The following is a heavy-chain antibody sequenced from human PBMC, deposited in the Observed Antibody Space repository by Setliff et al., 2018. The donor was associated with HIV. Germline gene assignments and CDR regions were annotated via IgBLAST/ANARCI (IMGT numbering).Heavy chain of an antibody. CDR3: ARGVATVTTPERAD. CDR1: GGPMSSHY. J-gene: IGHJ4*02. V-gene: IGHV4-59*11. Sequence: PSETLSLTCSVSGGPMSSHYWSWIRQSPGKGLEWIGSIYSNGNTNYHPSVKSRVTISIDTSKKQFTLRLTSVTAADTALYFCARGVATVTTPERADWGQGTLVTVSS. CDR2: IYSNGNT. D-gene: IGHD5-12*01.